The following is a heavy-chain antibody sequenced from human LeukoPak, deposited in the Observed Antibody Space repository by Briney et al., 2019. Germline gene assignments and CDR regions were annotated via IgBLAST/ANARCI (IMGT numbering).Heavy chain of an antibody. CDR3: ARVAAAGEFDP. V-gene: IGHV7-4-1*02. CDR2: INTNTGNP. J-gene: IGHJ5*02. CDR1: GYSFIAYY. D-gene: IGHD6-13*01. Sequence: GASVKVSCKSSGYSFIAYYVHWVRQAPGQGLEWMGWINTNTGNPTYAQGFTGRFIFSLDTSVSTVYLQISSLKAEDTAVYYCARVAAAGEFDPWGQGTLVTVSS.